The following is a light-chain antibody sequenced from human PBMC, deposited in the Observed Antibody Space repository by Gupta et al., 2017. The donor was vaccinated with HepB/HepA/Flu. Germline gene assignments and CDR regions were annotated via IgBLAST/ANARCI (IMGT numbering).Light chain of an antibody. CDR1: DSNIGDNT. CDR2: NND. V-gene: IGLV1-44*01. Sequence: QSVLTQPPSASETPGQRVTIPCSGSDSNIGDNTVNWYQQLPGTAPKLLIYNNDERPSGVPDRFSGSKSGTSASLVINGLQSEDEADYYCAAWDDSLNGHVLFGGGTKVTVL. J-gene: IGLJ2*01. CDR3: AAWDDSLNGHVL.